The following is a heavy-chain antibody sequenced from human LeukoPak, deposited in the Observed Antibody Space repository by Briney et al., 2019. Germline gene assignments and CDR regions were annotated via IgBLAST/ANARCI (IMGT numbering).Heavy chain of an antibody. CDR1: GFTFSTYW. CDR3: ARWTNFHAFDI. V-gene: IGHV3-74*01. D-gene: IGHD1-1*01. Sequence: PGGSLRLSCAASGFTFSTYWMHWVRQAPGKGLVWVSRIKYDGSMTTYGDSVKGRFTISRDDSKNTVYLQMNSLRAEDTAVYYCARWTNFHAFDIWGQGTLVTVSS. CDR2: IKYDGSMT. J-gene: IGHJ3*02.